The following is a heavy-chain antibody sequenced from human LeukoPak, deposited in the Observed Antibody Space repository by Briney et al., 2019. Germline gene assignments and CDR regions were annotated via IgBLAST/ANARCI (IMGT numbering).Heavy chain of an antibody. D-gene: IGHD5-18*01. V-gene: IGHV5-51*01. CDR3: ARHLHTAMGEAFDI. Sequence: GESLKISCKGSGYSFTTYWVGWLRQMPGKGLEWMGTIYPGDSDTRYSPSFQGQVTISADKSISTAYLQWSSLKASDTAMYYCARHLHTAMGEAFDIWGQGTMVTVSS. CDR2: IYPGDSDT. CDR1: GYSFTTYW. J-gene: IGHJ3*02.